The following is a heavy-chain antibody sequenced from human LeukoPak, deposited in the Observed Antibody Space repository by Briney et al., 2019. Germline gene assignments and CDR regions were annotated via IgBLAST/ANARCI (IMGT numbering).Heavy chain of an antibody. J-gene: IGHJ4*02. V-gene: IGHV4-4*02. Sequence: SETLSLTCAVSGGSISSSNWWSWVRQPPGKGLEWIGEIYHSGSTHYNPSLKSRPTISVDKSKNQFSLKLRSVTAADTAVYYCARGSGSYDCWGQGTLVTVSS. CDR1: GGSISSSNW. CDR3: ARGSGSYDC. D-gene: IGHD3-10*01. CDR2: IYHSGST.